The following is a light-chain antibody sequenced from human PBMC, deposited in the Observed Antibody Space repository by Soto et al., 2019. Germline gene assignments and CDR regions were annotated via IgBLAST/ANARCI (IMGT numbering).Light chain of an antibody. V-gene: IGLV2-23*03. CDR2: EGT. CDR1: SSDVGSYNL. J-gene: IGLJ3*02. Sequence: QSALTQPASVSGSPGQSITISCTGTSSDVGSYNLVSWYQQHPGKAPKLMIYEGTKRPSGVSNRFSGSNSGNTASLTISGLQAEDEADYYCCSYAGSNTFGGFGGGTKLTV. CDR3: CSYAGSNTFGG.